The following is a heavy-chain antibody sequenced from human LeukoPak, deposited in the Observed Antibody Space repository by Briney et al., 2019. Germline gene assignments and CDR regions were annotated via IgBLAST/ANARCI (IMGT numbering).Heavy chain of an antibody. V-gene: IGHV3-48*04. J-gene: IGHJ5*02. CDR2: IGTSGSSK. CDR1: GFSLSSHG. D-gene: IGHD3-16*01. CDR3: ATDYTHGGT. Sequence: GKSLRLSCAASGFSLSSHGLNWVRQAPGKGLEWVSFIGTSGSSKSYADSVKGRFTISRDNAKNSLYLQMNSLRAEDTAVYYCATDYTHGGTWGQGTLVTVSS.